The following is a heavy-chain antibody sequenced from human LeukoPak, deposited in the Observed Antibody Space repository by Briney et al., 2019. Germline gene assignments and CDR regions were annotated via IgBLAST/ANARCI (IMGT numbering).Heavy chain of an antibody. Sequence: ASVKVSCKASGYTFTNYGISWVRQAPEQGLEWMGWISGYNGHTNYAQKFQGRVTITADESTSTAYMELSSLRSEDTAVYYCARGKPLYSYGSYYYYMDVWGKGTTVTISS. CDR3: ARGKPLYSYGSYYYYMDV. J-gene: IGHJ6*03. CDR1: GYTFTNYG. CDR2: ISGYNGHT. V-gene: IGHV1-18*01. D-gene: IGHD5-18*01.